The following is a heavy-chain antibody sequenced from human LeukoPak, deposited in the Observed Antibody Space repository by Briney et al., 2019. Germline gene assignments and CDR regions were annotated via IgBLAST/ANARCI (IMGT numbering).Heavy chain of an antibody. CDR3: ARDIGDCSSGRCYSDYIDY. Sequence: GGSLRLSCATSGFTFSDSGFHWVRQAPGKVLEWVAVVWYGGTSYADSVKGRFTISRDNSKNTLYLQMNSLRAEDTAVYYCARDIGDCSSGRCYSDYIDYWGQGTLVTVSS. V-gene: IGHV3-33*01. CDR1: GFTFSDSG. CDR2: VWYGGTS. J-gene: IGHJ4*02. D-gene: IGHD2-15*01.